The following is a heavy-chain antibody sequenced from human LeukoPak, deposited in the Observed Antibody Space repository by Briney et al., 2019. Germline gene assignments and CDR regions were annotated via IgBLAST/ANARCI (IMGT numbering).Heavy chain of an antibody. J-gene: IGHJ3*02. CDR2: IIPIFGTA. CDR1: GGTFSSYA. D-gene: IGHD5-24*01. Sequence: ASVKVSCKAPGGTFSSYAISWVRQAPGQGLEWMGRIIPIFGTANYAQKFQGRVTITTDESTSTAYMELSSLRSEDTAVYYCASEIRRDGYNWDDAFDIWGQGTMVTVSS. V-gene: IGHV1-69*05. CDR3: ASEIRRDGYNWDDAFDI.